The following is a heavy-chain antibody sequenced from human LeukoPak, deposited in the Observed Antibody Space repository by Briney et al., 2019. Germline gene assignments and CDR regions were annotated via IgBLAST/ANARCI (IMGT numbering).Heavy chain of an antibody. CDR3: ARVSPYSSSWYGFDY. CDR1: GFTFSSYG. D-gene: IGHD6-13*01. Sequence: GGSLRLSCAASGFTFSSYGMHWVRQAPGKRLEWVAVIWYDGSNKYYADSVKGRFTISRDNSKNTLYLQMNSLRAEDTAVYYCARVSPYSSSWYGFDYWGQGTLVTVSS. J-gene: IGHJ4*02. V-gene: IGHV3-33*01. CDR2: IWYDGSNK.